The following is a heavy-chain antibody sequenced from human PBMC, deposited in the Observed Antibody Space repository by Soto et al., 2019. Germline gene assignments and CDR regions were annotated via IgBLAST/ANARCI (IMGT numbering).Heavy chain of an antibody. V-gene: IGHV3-72*01. CDR2: IRNKAKSYTT. CDR3: VRVNYYDSSGYSIDAFDI. CDR1: IFTFSYHV. D-gene: IGHD3-22*01. J-gene: IGHJ3*02. Sequence: PWGSLILSCASSIFTFSYHVMDWVRQAPGKGLDRAGRIRNKAKSYTTQYAASVKGRFTISRYDSQKSLYLQMHSLGTGDTALYYCVRVNYYDSSGYSIDAFDIWGQGTMVTVSS.